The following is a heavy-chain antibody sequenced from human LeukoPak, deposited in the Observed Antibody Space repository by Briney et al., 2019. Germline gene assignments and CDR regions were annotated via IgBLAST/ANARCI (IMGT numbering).Heavy chain of an antibody. CDR1: GGSISSSSYY. CDR2: IYYSGST. CDR3: ARGKNDYGDYVFDY. V-gene: IGHV4-39*01. Sequence: SETLSLTCTVSGGSISSSSYYWGWIRQPPGKGLEWIGSIYYSGSTYYNPSLKSRVTISVDTSKNQFSLRLSSVTAADTAVYYCARGKNDYGDYVFDYWGQGTLVTVSS. D-gene: IGHD4-17*01. J-gene: IGHJ4*02.